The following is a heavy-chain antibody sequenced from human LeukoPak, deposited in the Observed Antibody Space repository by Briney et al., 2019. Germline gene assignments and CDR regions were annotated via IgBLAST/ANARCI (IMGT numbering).Heavy chain of an antibody. CDR2: VSGSGGIT. D-gene: IGHD3-22*01. V-gene: IGHV3-23*01. CDR1: GFTFSSYW. CDR3: AKDRYFDNSGDHYESEY. J-gene: IGHJ4*02. Sequence: GGSLRLSCAASGFTFSSYWMSWVRQAPGKGLDWVSAVSGSGGITSYADSVTGRFTISRDNSKDTLYLQMNNLRAEDTAVYYCAKDRYFDNSGDHYESEYWGQGTLVTVAS.